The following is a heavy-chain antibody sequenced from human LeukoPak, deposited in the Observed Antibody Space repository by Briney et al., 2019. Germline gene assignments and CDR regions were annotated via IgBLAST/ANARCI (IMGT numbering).Heavy chain of an antibody. CDR3: ARVIYCSSTSCYFALDYYYYGMDV. Sequence: GGSLRLSCAASGFTFSSYSMNWVRQAPGKGLEWVSSISSSSYIYYADSVKGRFTISRDNAKNSLYLQMNSLRAEDTAVYYCARVIYCSSTSCYFALDYYYYGMDVWGQGTTVTVSS. D-gene: IGHD2-2*01. CDR1: GFTFSSYS. J-gene: IGHJ6*02. CDR2: ISSSSYI. V-gene: IGHV3-21*01.